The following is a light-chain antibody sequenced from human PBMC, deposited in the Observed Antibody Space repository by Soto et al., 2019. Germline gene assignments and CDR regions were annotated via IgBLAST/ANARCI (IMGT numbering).Light chain of an antibody. V-gene: IGLV2-14*01. J-gene: IGLJ1*01. CDR1: SSDVGGYSY. CDR3: ASYTTSSPYV. Sequence: QSVLTQPASVSGPPGQSIAISCTGTSSDVGGYSYVSWYQQQPGKAPKLVISDVSNRPSGVSDRFSGSKSGNTASLTISGLQTEDEADYYCASYTTSSPYVFGTGTKATVL. CDR2: DVS.